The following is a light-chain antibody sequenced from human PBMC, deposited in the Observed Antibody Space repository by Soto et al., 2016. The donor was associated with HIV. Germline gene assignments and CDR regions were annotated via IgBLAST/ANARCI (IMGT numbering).Light chain of an antibody. J-gene: IGKJ3*01. CDR1: QSISTW. CDR2: KAS. V-gene: IGKV1-5*03. CDR3: QQTDSFPFT. Sequence: DIQMTQSPSTLSASVGDRVTITCRASQSISTWLAWYQQKPGKAPKLLIYKASSLENGVPSRFSGSASGGTGTDFTLTIDSLQPEDFATYYCQQTDSFPFTFGPGTKVNV.